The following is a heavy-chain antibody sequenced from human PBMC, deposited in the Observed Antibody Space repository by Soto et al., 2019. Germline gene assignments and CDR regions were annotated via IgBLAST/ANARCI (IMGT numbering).Heavy chain of an antibody. Sequence: EVQLLESGGGLVQPGGSLRLSCETSGFSFNSYAMTWVRQAPGMGLEWVAVINYNSRATFHAQSVKGRFTISRDNSRNTVFLQVDRLRAEDTAVYYCVKQRGSGKTYYYKMDVWGLGTTVIVSS. CDR2: INYNSRAT. V-gene: IGHV3-23*01. CDR3: VKQRGSGKTYYYKMDV. CDR1: GFSFNSYA. J-gene: IGHJ6*02. D-gene: IGHD3-10*01.